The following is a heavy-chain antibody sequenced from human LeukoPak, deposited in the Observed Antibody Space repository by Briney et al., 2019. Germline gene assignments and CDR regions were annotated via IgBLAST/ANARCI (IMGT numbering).Heavy chain of an antibody. V-gene: IGHV4-59*01. CDR3: ASAVGVPAAVDAFDI. CDR1: GGSISSYY. CDR2: IYYSGST. D-gene: IGHD2-2*01. Sequence: SETLSLTCTVSGGSISSYYWSWIRQPPGKGLEWIEYIYYSGSTNYNPSLKSRVTISVDTSKNQFSLKLSSVTAADTAVYYCASAVGVPAAVDAFDIWGQGTMVTVSS. J-gene: IGHJ3*02.